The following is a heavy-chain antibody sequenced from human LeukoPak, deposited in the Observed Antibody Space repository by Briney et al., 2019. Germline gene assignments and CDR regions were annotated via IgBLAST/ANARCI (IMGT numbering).Heavy chain of an antibody. V-gene: IGHV1-2*02. J-gene: IGHJ4*02. D-gene: IGHD5-12*01. Sequence: GASVKVSCKASGYTFTSYGISWVRQAPGQGLEWMGWINPNSGGTNYAQKFQGRVTMTRDTSISTAYMELSRLRSDDTAVYYCASGGGSFGYDRNDYWGQGTLVTVSS. CDR1: GYTFTSYG. CDR3: ASGGGSFGYDRNDY. CDR2: INPNSGGT.